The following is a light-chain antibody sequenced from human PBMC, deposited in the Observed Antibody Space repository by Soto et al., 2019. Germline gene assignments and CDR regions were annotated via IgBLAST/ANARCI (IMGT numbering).Light chain of an antibody. CDR1: QGIKKE. V-gene: IGKV1-6*01. J-gene: IGKJ1*01. Sequence: AIQMTQSPLSLSASVGDRVTITCRASQGIKKELGWYQQKPWKAPKPLIYAASSLQSGAPSRFSGSGSGTEFTLSISSLQPEDSATYYCLQDTSYPRTFGPGNKVEI. CDR3: LQDTSYPRT. CDR2: AAS.